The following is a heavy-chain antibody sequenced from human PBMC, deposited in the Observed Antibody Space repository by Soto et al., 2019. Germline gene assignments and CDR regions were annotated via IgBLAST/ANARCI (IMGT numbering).Heavy chain of an antibody. CDR2: IWYDGSNK. CDR1: GFTFSSYG. Sequence: GGSLRLSCAASGFTFSSYGMHWVRQAPGKGLEWVAVIWYDGSNKYYADSVKGRFTISRDNSKNTLYLQMNSLRAEDTAVYYCARFSGYDHHDAFDIWGQGTMVTVSS. J-gene: IGHJ3*02. D-gene: IGHD5-12*01. V-gene: IGHV3-33*01. CDR3: ARFSGYDHHDAFDI.